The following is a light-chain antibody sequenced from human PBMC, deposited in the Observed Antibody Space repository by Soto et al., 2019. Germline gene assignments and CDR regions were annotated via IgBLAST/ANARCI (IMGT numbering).Light chain of an antibody. J-gene: IGLJ1*01. CDR2: EGS. CDR3: CSYEVISTYV. Sequence: QSALTQPACVSGSPGQSITISCTGTSSDVGGYDLVSWYQQHPGKAPKLMIYEGSKRPSGVSNRFSGSKSGNTASLTISGLQAEDEADYYCCSYEVISTYVFGTGTKVTVL. CDR1: SSDVGGYDL. V-gene: IGLV2-23*01.